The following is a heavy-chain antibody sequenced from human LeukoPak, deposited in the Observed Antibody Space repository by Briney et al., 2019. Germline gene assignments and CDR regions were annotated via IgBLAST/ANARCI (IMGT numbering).Heavy chain of an antibody. V-gene: IGHV3-20*04. CDR1: GFTFDDYG. CDR3: ATSYDILTGYPPGY. D-gene: IGHD3-9*01. Sequence: TGGSLRLSCAASGFTFDDYGMSWVRQAPGKGLEWVSGINWNGGSTGYADSVKGRFTISRDNSKNTLYLQMNSLRAEDTAVYYCATSYDILTGYPPGYWGQGTLVTVSS. J-gene: IGHJ4*02. CDR2: INWNGGST.